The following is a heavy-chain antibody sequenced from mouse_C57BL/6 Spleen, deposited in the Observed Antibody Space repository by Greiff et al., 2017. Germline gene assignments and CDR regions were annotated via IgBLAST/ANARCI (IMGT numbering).Heavy chain of an antibody. V-gene: IGHV1-55*01. CDR1: GYTFTSYW. J-gene: IGHJ3*01. Sequence: VQLQQPGAELVKPGASVKMSCKASGYTFTSYWITWVKQRPGQGLEWIGDIYPGSGSTNYNEKFKSKATLTVDTSSSTAYMQLSSLTSEDSAVYYCANRGTGAAWFAYWGQGTLVTVSA. D-gene: IGHD4-1*01. CDR3: ANRGTGAAWFAY. CDR2: IYPGSGST.